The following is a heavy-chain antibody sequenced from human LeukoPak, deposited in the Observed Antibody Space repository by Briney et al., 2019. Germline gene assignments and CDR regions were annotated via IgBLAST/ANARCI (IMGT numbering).Heavy chain of an antibody. Sequence: GGSLRLSCAASGFTFSDYYMSWIRQAPGKGLEWVSYISSSGSTIYYADSVKGRFTISRDNAKNSLYLQMNSLRAEDTAVYCCARDDSSGYYPHWGQGTLVTVSS. J-gene: IGHJ4*02. V-gene: IGHV3-11*01. D-gene: IGHD3-22*01. CDR2: ISSSGSTI. CDR3: ARDDSSGYYPH. CDR1: GFTFSDYY.